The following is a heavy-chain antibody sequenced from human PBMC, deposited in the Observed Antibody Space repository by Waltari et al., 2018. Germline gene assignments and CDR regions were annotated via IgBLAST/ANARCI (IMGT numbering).Heavy chain of an antibody. V-gene: IGHV4-31*02. CDR2: IYYSGST. Sequence: GKGLEWIGYIYYSGSTYYNPSLKSRVTISVDTSKNQFSLKLSSVTAADTAVYYCARITEMATIYWGQGTLVTVSS. J-gene: IGHJ4*02. CDR3: ARITEMATIY. D-gene: IGHD5-12*01.